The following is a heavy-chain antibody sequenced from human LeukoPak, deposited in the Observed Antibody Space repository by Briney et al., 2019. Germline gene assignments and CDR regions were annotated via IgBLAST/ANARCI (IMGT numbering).Heavy chain of an antibody. CDR3: ARDRRIAVAAYYFDY. CDR1: GYTFTDYY. J-gene: IGHJ4*02. D-gene: IGHD6-19*01. V-gene: IGHV1-2*02. CDR2: INPNSGGT. Sequence: ASVKVSCKAFGYTFTDYYMHWVRQAPGQGLEWMGWINPNSGGTNYAQKFQGRVTMTRDMSISTAYMELSRLRSDDTAVYYCARDRRIAVAAYYFDYWGQGTLVTVSS.